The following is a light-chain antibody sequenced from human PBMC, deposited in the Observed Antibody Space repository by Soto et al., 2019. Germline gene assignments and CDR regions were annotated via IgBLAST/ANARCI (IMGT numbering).Light chain of an antibody. CDR3: QKYDSFSWT. CDR1: QSILSW. J-gene: IGKJ1*01. V-gene: IGKV1-5*03. CDR2: KAS. Sequence: DIQMNQSPSSLSASVGDRVTIACRASQSILSWLAWYQQKPGKAPKLLIYKASSLESGVPSRFSGSGSGTEFPLTISSLQPDDSATYYCQKYDSFSWTFGQGTKVEVK.